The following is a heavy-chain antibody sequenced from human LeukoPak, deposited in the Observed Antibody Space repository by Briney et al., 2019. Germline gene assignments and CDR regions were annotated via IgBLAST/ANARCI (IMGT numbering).Heavy chain of an antibody. CDR1: GFTFSNYV. V-gene: IGHV3-23*01. D-gene: IGHD3-3*01. Sequence: PGGSLRLSCAASGFTFSNYVMSWVRQAPGKGLEWVSAIGGGATTYYADSVKGRFTISRDNSKNTLYLQMNSLRAEDTAVYYCAKTYDFWDPQGYWGQGTLVTVSS. J-gene: IGHJ4*02. CDR2: IGGGATT. CDR3: AKTYDFWDPQGY.